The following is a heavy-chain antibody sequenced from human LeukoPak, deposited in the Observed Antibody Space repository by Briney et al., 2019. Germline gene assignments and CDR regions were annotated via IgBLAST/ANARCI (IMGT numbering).Heavy chain of an antibody. Sequence: GGSLRLSCAASGFTFSSYWMTWVRQAPGKGLEWVANIKQDGSEKYYVDSVKGRFTISRDNAKNSLYLQMNSLRAEDTAVYYCARDLSGSGSFLDGMDVWGQGTTVTVSS. J-gene: IGHJ6*02. V-gene: IGHV3-7*01. CDR1: GFTFSSYW. CDR3: ARDLSGSGSFLDGMDV. D-gene: IGHD3-10*01. CDR2: IKQDGSEK.